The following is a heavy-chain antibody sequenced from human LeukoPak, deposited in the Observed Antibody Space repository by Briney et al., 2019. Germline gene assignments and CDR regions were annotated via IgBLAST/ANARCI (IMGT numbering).Heavy chain of an antibody. CDR1: GGTFSSYA. J-gene: IGHJ4*02. V-gene: IGHV1-69*04. CDR2: IIPILGIA. Sequence: SVKVSCKASGGTFSSYAISWVRQAPGQGLEWMGRIIPILGIANYAQKFQGRVTITADKSTSTAYMELSSLRSEDTAVYYCARGPTRRIAARRYFDYWGQGTLVTVSS. D-gene: IGHD6-6*01. CDR3: ARGPTRRIAARRYFDY.